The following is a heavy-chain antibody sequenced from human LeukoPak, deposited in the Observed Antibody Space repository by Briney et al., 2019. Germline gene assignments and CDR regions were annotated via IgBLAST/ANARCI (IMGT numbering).Heavy chain of an antibody. J-gene: IGHJ4*02. Sequence: SVKVSCKASGGTFSSYAISWVRQAPGQGLEWMGGIIPIFGTANYAQKFQGRVTITADESTSTAYMELSSLRSEDTAVYYCARDPTPGYCRGGRCYVPLNYFDYWGQGTLVTVSS. CDR3: ARDPTPGYCRGGRCYVPLNYFDY. V-gene: IGHV1-69*13. CDR1: GGTFSSYA. D-gene: IGHD2-15*01. CDR2: IIPIFGTA.